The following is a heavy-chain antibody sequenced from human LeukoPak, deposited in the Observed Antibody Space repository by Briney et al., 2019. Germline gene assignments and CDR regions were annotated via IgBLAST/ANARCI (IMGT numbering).Heavy chain of an antibody. D-gene: IGHD6-13*01. CDR1: GGSFSGYY. Sequence: SETLSLTCAVYGGSFSGYYWSWIRQPPGKGLEWIGSIYYGGGTNYNPSLKSRVTISRDTSKNQFSLKLSSVTAADTAVYYCARARGDSSWYYFDYWGQGTLVTVSS. V-gene: IGHV4-34*01. CDR3: ARARGDSSWYYFDY. J-gene: IGHJ4*02. CDR2: IYYGGGT.